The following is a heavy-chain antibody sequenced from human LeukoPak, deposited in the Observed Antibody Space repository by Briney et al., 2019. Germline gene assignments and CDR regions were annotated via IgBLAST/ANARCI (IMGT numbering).Heavy chain of an antibody. V-gene: IGHV3-7*01. CDR3: ASGPSLEVGGGDDFDS. D-gene: IGHD2-21*01. Sequence: GGSLRLSCAASGFTFSSYWMSWVRQAPGKGLEGMAHKKQDGGEEYYADSVRGRYTISRDNSKNILYMQMNSLRVEDTALYYCASGPSLEVGGGDDFDSWGQGTLVTVSS. CDR1: GFTFSSYW. CDR2: KKQDGGEE. J-gene: IGHJ4*02.